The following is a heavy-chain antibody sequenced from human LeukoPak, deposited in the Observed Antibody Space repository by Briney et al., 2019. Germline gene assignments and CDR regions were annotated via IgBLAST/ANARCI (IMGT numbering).Heavy chain of an antibody. Sequence: ASVKVSCKASGYTFTSYYMHWVRQAPGQGLEWMGIINPSGGSTSYAQKFQGRVTTTRDTSTSTVYMELSSLRSEDTAVYYCARDTAAYGYEQYIDYWGQGTLVTVSS. CDR1: GYTFTSYY. D-gene: IGHD5-18*01. CDR2: INPSGGST. CDR3: ARDTAAYGYEQYIDY. J-gene: IGHJ4*02. V-gene: IGHV1-46*01.